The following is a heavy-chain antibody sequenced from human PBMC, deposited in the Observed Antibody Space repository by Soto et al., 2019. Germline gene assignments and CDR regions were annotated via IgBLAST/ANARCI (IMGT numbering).Heavy chain of an antibody. V-gene: IGHV3-7*01. D-gene: IGHD5-18*01. CDR1: GFTFNNYW. J-gene: IGHJ3*01. CDR2: IKQDGREK. CDR3: ARHVDTTFDV. Sequence: PGGSLRLSCAASGFTFNNYWMSWVRQAPGKGLEWVANIKQDGREKYYVDSAKGRFTISRDNAKNSLSLQMNSLRAEDTALYYCARHVDTTFDVWGQGTMVTVSS.